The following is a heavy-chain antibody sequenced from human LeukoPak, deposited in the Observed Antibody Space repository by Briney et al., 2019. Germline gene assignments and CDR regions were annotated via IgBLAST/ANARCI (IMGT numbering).Heavy chain of an antibody. CDR2: ISSSSSTI. Sequence: PGGSLRLSCAASGFTFSSYSMNWVRQAPGKGLEWVSYISSSSSTIYYADSVKGRFTISRDNAKNSLYLQMNSLRAEDTAVYFCGKDQGYYDSSGYQYYYDYWGQGALVTVSS. V-gene: IGHV3-48*01. CDR1: GFTFSSYS. J-gene: IGHJ4*02. D-gene: IGHD3-22*01. CDR3: GKDQGYYDSSGYQYYYDY.